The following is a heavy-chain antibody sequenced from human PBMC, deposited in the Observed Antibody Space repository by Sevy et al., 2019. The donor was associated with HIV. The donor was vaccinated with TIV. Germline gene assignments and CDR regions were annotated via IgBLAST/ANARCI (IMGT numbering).Heavy chain of an antibody. V-gene: IGHV3-23*01. Sequence: GGSLRLSCAASGFTFSSYAMTWVRQAPGKGLEWVLLISGSGGSTFYADSVKGRFTISGDNSKNTLYLQMNSLRADDTAVYYCARDGGYRSPSLANWGQGTLVTVSS. J-gene: IGHJ4*02. CDR1: GFTFSSYA. CDR3: ARDGGYRSPSLAN. CDR2: ISGSGGST. D-gene: IGHD2-15*01.